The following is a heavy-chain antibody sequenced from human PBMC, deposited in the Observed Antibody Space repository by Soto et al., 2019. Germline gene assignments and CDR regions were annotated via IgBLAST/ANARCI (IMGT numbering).Heavy chain of an antibody. D-gene: IGHD5-12*01. CDR1: GGSISSSSYY. V-gene: IGHV4-39*01. J-gene: IGHJ6*02. Sequence: QLQLQESGPGLVKPSETLSLTCTVSGGSISSSSYYWGWIRQPPGKGLEWIGSIYYSGSTYYNPSLKRRVTISVDTSKNQFSLKLSSVTAADTAVYYCARHWRRGYDTDYYYYYGMDVWGQGTTVTVSS. CDR3: ARHWRRGYDTDYYYYYGMDV. CDR2: IYYSGST.